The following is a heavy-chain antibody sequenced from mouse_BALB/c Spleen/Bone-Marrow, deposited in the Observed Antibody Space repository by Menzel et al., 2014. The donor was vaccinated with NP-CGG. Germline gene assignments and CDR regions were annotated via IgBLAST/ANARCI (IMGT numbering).Heavy chain of an antibody. J-gene: IGHJ2*01. CDR1: GDSITSGY. Sequence: EVKLMESGPSLVKPSQTLSLPCSVTGDSITSGYWNWIRKFPGNKLEYMGYIXYSGSTYFNPSLKSRISITRDTSKNXYYLQLNSVTTEDTATYYCARLGGYGPYFDYWGQGTTLTVPS. CDR2: IXYSGST. D-gene: IGHD1-1*02. CDR3: ARLGGYGPYFDY. V-gene: IGHV3-8*02.